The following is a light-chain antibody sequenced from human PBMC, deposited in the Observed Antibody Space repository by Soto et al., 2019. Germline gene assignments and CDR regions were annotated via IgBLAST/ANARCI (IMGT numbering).Light chain of an antibody. J-gene: IGKJ4*01. CDR1: QSVSGY. Sequence: EIVLTQSPDTLSLSPGERATLSCRASQSVSGYLGWYQQKPGQAPRLLIYDASNRAYGVPARFRGSGSGTNFPLTIASLEPEDFAVYYCQQRRNWPYLTFGGGTRV. CDR2: DAS. V-gene: IGKV3-11*01. CDR3: QQRRNWPYLT.